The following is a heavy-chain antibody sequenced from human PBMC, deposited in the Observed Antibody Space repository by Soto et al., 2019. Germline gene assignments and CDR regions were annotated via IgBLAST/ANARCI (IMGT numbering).Heavy chain of an antibody. CDR3: ARAPTGTYYYYGMDV. Sequence: RLSCAASDFTFSSYWMHWVRQAPGKGLVWVSRIKTDGSITNYADSVKGRFTISRDNAKNTLFLQMNSLRTEDTAVYYCARAPTGTYYYYGMDVWGQGTTVTVSS. CDR1: DFTFSSYW. CDR2: IKTDGSIT. J-gene: IGHJ6*02. V-gene: IGHV3-74*01. D-gene: IGHD7-27*01.